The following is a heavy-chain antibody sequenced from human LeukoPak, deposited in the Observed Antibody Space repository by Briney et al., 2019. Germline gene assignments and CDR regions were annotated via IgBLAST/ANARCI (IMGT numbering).Heavy chain of an antibody. Sequence: ASVKASCKVSGYTLTELSMHWVRQAPGKGLEWMGNFDPGDAETIYAQKFQGRLTMTEDRSTDTAYMELSSLRSEDTAVYYCATGKRSNDAFEIWGQGTLVTVSS. CDR3: ATGKRSNDAFEI. V-gene: IGHV1-24*01. J-gene: IGHJ3*02. CDR2: FDPGDAET. CDR1: GYTLTELS. D-gene: IGHD1-1*01.